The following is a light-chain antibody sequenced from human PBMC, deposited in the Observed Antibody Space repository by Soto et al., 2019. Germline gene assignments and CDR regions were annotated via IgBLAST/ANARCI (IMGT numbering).Light chain of an antibody. Sequence: EIVMTQSPATLSVSPGERATLSCRASQSVSSNLAWYQQKPGQAPRPLIYGASTRATGIPARFSGSGSGTEFTLTISSLQSKDFAVYYCQQYNNWPPYTFGQGTKLEIK. CDR1: QSVSSN. J-gene: IGKJ2*01. CDR3: QQYNNWPPYT. V-gene: IGKV3-15*01. CDR2: GAS.